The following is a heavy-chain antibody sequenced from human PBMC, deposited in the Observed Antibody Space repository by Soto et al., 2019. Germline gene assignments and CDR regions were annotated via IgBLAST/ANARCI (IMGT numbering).Heavy chain of an antibody. V-gene: IGHV3-7*01. CDR3: ARVRTPFKYYFDY. CDR1: GFTFSSYW. CDR2: IKQDGSEK. Sequence: EVQLVESGGGLVQPGGSLRLSCAASGFTFSSYWMSWVRQAPGKGLEWVANIKQDGSEKYYVDSVKGRFTISRDNAKNSLYLQMNSLRAEDTAVYYCARVRTPFKYYFDYRGQGTLVTVSS. J-gene: IGHJ4*02.